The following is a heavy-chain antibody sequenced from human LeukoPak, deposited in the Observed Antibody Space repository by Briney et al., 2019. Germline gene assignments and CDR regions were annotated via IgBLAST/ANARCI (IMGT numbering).Heavy chain of an antibody. V-gene: IGHV3-48*01. D-gene: IGHD2-15*01. Sequence: GGSLRLSCAASGFTFSSYSMNWVRQAPGKGLEWVSYISSSSSTIYYADSVKGRFTISRDNSKNTLYLQMNSLRAEDTAVYYCARVRWLLDAFDIWGQGTMVTVSS. CDR2: ISSSSSTI. CDR1: GFTFSSYS. CDR3: ARVRWLLDAFDI. J-gene: IGHJ3*02.